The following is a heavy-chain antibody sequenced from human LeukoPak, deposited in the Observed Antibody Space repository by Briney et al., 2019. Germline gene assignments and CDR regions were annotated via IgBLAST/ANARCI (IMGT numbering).Heavy chain of an antibody. D-gene: IGHD3-10*01. J-gene: IGHJ4*02. V-gene: IGHV4-59*01. CDR1: GGSISSYY. CDR3: ALLYGSGSYYNLRGDY. Sequence: PSETLSLTCTVSGGSISSYYWSWIRQPPGKGLEWIGYIYYSGSTNYNPSLKSRVTISVDTSKNQFSLKVNSVTAADTAVYYCALLYGSGSYYNLRGDYWGQGTLVTVSS. CDR2: IYYSGST.